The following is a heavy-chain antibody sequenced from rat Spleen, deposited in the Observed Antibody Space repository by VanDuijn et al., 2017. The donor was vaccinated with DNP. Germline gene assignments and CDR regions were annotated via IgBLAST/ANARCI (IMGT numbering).Heavy chain of an antibody. CDR1: GFTFSNFP. Sequence: EVQLVESGGGLVQPIGSMELSCSASGFTFSNFPMAWVRQTPTKGLEWVATISTSGGSTYYRDSMKGRFTISRDNAKSTLYLQMNSLRSEDTATYYCTRCGTYYGYNWALDAWGQGTSVRVSS. CDR3: TRCGTYYGYNWALDA. D-gene: IGHD1-9*01. V-gene: IGHV5-46*01. J-gene: IGHJ4*01. CDR2: ISTSGGST.